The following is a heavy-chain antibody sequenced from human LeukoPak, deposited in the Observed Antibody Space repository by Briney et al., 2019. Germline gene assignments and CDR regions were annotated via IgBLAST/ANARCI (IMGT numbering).Heavy chain of an antibody. CDR2: ISYSGST. CDR3: ARLSSTWRHFDY. CDR1: GGSISNHF. Sequence: TSETLSLTCTVSGGSISNHFWSWIRQPPGKGLEWIGYISYSGSTNYNPSLKSRVTISVDTSKNQFSLTLSSVTAADTAVYYCARLSSTWRHFDYWGQGTLVTVSS. V-gene: IGHV4-59*08. J-gene: IGHJ4*02. D-gene: IGHD6-13*01.